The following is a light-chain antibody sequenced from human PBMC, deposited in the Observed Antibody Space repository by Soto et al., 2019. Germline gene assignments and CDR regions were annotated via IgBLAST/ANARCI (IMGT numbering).Light chain of an antibody. CDR3: QQYNDWPWA. V-gene: IGKV3-15*01. CDR2: GAS. CDR1: QSVSSN. J-gene: IGKJ1*01. Sequence: EIVMTQSPATLSVSPGERATLSCRASQSVSSNLAWHQHSPGQAPRLLIYGASTRATGIPARFSGSGSGTESPLTISSLQSEDFAIYYCQQYNDWPWAFGQGTKVEIK.